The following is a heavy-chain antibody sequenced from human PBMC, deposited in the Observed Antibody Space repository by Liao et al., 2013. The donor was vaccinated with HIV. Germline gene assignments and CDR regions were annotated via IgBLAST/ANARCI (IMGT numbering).Heavy chain of an antibody. CDR3: ARGGRGVRDGNWFDA. Sequence: QLQLQESGPGLVKPSETLSLICRVSGDSMATDLWTWIRQPAGKGLEWLGRITSTGSTTYNPSLKSRLSMSVDSSKKQFSMELNSVTAADTAFYFCARGGRGVRDGNWFDAWGPGTLVTVSS. CDR1: GDSMATDL. D-gene: IGHD3-10*01. J-gene: IGHJ5*02. V-gene: IGHV4-4*07. CDR2: ITSTGST.